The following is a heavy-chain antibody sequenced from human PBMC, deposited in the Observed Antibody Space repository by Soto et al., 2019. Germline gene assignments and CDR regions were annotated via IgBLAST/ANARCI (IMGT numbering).Heavy chain of an antibody. CDR1: GFTFSSYA. J-gene: IGHJ6*02. V-gene: IGHV3-30*18. CDR3: AKVKNYYDSTGYYYSYYYYGMDV. Sequence: GGSLRLSCAASGFTFSSYAMSWVRQAPGKGLEWVALISYDGSNKYYADSVKGRFTISRDNSKNTLYLQMNSLRAEDTAVYYCAKVKNYYDSTGYYYSYYYYGMDVWGQGTTVTVSS. D-gene: IGHD3-22*01. CDR2: ISYDGSNK.